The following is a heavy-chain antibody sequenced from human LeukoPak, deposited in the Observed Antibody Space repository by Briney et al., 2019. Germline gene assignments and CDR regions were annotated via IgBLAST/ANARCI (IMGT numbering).Heavy chain of an antibody. V-gene: IGHV3-11*01. CDR3: ARPQWLDSFDAFDI. CDR2: ISSSGSTI. D-gene: IGHD6-19*01. Sequence: GGSLRLSCAASGFTFSDYYMSWIRQAPGKRLEWVSYISSSGSTIYYADSVKGRFTISRDNAKNSLYLQMNSLRAEDTAVYYCARPQWLDSFDAFDIWGQGTMVTVSS. CDR1: GFTFSDYY. J-gene: IGHJ3*02.